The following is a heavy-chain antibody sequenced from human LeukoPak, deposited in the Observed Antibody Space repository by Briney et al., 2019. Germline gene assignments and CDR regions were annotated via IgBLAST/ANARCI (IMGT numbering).Heavy chain of an antibody. CDR2: ISGSGGST. D-gene: IGHD6-19*01. V-gene: IGHV3-23*01. Sequence: GGSLRLSCAASGFTFSRYAMSWVRQAPGKGLEWVSAISGSGGSTYFADSVKGRFTISRDNSGNTLNLQMNSLRAEDTAVYYCAKVNRGSGWYFSAFDIWGQGTMVTVSS. J-gene: IGHJ3*02. CDR3: AKVNRGSGWYFSAFDI. CDR1: GFTFSRYA.